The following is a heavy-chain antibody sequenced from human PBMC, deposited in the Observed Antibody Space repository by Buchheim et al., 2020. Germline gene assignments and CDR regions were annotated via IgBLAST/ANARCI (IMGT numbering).Heavy chain of an antibody. J-gene: IGHJ4*02. V-gene: IGHV3-48*03. D-gene: IGHD3-3*01. CDR3: ERGRSGTIFGVVITHFDY. CDR1: GFTFSSYE. CDR2: ISSSGSTI. Sequence: EVQLVESGGGLVQPGGSLRLSCAASGFTFSSYEMNWVRQAPGKGLEWVSYISSSGSTIYYADSVKGRFTISRDNAKNSLYLQMNSLRAEDTAVYYCERGRSGTIFGVVITHFDYWGQGTL.